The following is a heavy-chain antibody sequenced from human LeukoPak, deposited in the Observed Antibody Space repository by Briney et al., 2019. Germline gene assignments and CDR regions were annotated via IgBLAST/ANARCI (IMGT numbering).Heavy chain of an antibody. D-gene: IGHD3-22*01. J-gene: IGHJ4*02. CDR2: VSSGSSYI. CDR1: GFTFSSYS. CDR3: ARDNYYYDSSGYYHFDY. V-gene: IGHV3-21*01. Sequence: GGSLRLPCAASGFTFSSYSMNWVRQAPGKGLEWVSYVSSGSSYIYYADSVKGRFTISRDNAKNSLYLQMNSLRAEDTAVYYCARDNYYYDSSGYYHFDYWGQGTLVTVSS.